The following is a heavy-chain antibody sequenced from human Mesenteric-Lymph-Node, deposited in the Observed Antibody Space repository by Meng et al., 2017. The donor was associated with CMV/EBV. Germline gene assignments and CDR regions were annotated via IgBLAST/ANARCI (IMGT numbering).Heavy chain of an antibody. CDR2: MSGSGGDT. CDR3: AKGADGYDIVTGYLHFDY. D-gene: IGHD3-9*01. J-gene: IGHJ4*02. CDR1: GFTFSGYA. V-gene: IGHV3-23*01. Sequence: GGSLRLSCAASGFTFSGYAMSWVRQVPGKGLEWVSGMSGSGGDTYFADSVKGRFTISRDNSKNTLYLQMNSLRAEDTAVYYCAKGADGYDIVTGYLHFDYWGQGTLVTVSS.